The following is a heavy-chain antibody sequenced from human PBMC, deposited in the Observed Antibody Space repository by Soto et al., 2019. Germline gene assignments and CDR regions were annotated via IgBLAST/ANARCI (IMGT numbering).Heavy chain of an antibody. D-gene: IGHD3-22*01. CDR3: AKGWFYYDISGSRRGHYFDY. V-gene: IGHV3-13*04. Sequence: GGSLRLSCAASGFTFSSFYMHWVRQATGKGLEWVSTIGTAGDTYYPGSVKGRFTISRENGKNSLYLQMNSLRAGDTAVYYCAKGWFYYDISGSRRGHYFDYWGQGTLVTVSS. CDR2: IGTAGDT. CDR1: GFTFSSFY. J-gene: IGHJ4*02.